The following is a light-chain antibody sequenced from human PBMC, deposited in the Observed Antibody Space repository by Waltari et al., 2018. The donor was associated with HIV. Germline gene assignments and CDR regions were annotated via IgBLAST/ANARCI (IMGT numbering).Light chain of an antibody. Sequence: QSVLTQPHSVSGAPGQRVTISCTGSSSNIGRYDIPWYQQLPGTAPKLLIYGNNKRPSGVPDRFSGSKSGTSASLAITGLQPEDEADYYCQSYDNSLKEVFGGGTKLTVL. CDR3: QSYDNSLKEV. J-gene: IGLJ2*01. CDR1: SSNIGRYD. V-gene: IGLV1-40*01. CDR2: GNN.